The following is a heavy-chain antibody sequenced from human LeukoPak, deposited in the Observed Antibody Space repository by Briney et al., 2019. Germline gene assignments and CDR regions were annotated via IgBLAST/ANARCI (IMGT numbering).Heavy chain of an antibody. J-gene: IGHJ3*02. CDR3: ARGYDFWSGYFHDAFDI. Sequence: SETLSLTCAVYGGSFSGYYWSWIRQPPGKGLEWIGEINHSGSTNYYPSLKSRVTMSVDTSKNQFSLKLSSVTAADTAVYYCARGYDFWSGYFHDAFDIWGQGTMVTVSS. CDR2: INHSGST. D-gene: IGHD3-3*01. V-gene: IGHV4-34*01. CDR1: GGSFSGYY.